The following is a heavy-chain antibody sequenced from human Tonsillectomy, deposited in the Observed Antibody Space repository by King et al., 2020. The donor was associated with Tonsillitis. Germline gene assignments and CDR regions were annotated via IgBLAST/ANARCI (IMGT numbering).Heavy chain of an antibody. Sequence: VQLQESGPGLVKPSETLSLTCTVSGGSISNYYWSWIRQPPGKGLEWIGYIHSSGKSNYNPSLKSRVTKSVDTSKSQVSLRLSSVTAADTAVYFCATIRQGGASFEIWGQGKMVTVSS. CDR1: GGSISNYY. J-gene: IGHJ3*02. CDR3: ATIRQGGASFEI. V-gene: IGHV4-59*01. CDR2: IHSSGKS. D-gene: IGHD3-16*01.